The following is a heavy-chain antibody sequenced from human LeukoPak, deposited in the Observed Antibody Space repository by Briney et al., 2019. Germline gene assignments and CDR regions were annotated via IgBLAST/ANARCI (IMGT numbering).Heavy chain of an antibody. D-gene: IGHD5-24*01. V-gene: IGHV4-61*01. CDR1: GGSVSSGSYY. CDR3: ARVGWRWLQLYNY. Sequence: SETLSLTCTVSGGSVSSGSYYWSWIRQPPGRGLEWIGYIYYSGSTNYNPSLKSRVTISVDTSKNQFSLKLSSVTAADTAVYYCARVGWRWLQLYNYWGQGTLVTVSS. CDR2: IYYSGST. J-gene: IGHJ4*02.